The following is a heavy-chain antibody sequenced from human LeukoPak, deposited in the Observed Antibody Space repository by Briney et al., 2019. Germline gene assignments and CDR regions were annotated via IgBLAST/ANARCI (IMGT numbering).Heavy chain of an antibody. V-gene: IGHV3-7*05. Sequence: PGGSLRLSCVASGFSFSADWMTWVRQAPGKGLEWVANIKGDGSETYYMDSVKGRFTISRDNAKNSLYLQMNSLRAEDTAVYFCARGFGNFYWGQGTLVTVSS. J-gene: IGHJ4*02. CDR2: IKGDGSET. CDR3: ARGFGNFY. CDR1: GFSFSADW. D-gene: IGHD3-16*01.